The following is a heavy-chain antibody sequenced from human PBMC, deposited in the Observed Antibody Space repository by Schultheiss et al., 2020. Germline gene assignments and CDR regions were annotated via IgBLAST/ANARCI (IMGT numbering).Heavy chain of an antibody. Sequence: SETLSLTCTVSGGSISSGGYYWSWIRQHPGKGLEWIGEINHSGSTNYNPSLKSRVTMSVDTSKNQFSLKLSSVTAADTAVYYCAKDRDSSGWYPGYWGQGTLVTVSS. D-gene: IGHD6-19*01. CDR3: AKDRDSSGWYPGY. CDR1: GGSISSGGYY. J-gene: IGHJ4*02. CDR2: INHSGST. V-gene: IGHV4-31*03.